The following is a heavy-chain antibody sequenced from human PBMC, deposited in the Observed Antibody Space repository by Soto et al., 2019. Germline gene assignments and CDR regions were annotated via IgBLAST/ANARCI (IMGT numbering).Heavy chain of an antibody. CDR3: ARRRITTRWFDP. Sequence: PSETLSLTCAVYGGSFSGYYWNWIRQPPGKGLEWIGEINHSGSTNYNPSLKSRVTISVDTSKNHFSLKLNSVTAADTAVYYCARRRITTRWFDPWGQGTLVTVSS. CDR1: GGSFSGYY. J-gene: IGHJ5*02. V-gene: IGHV4-34*01. CDR2: INHSGST. D-gene: IGHD3-10*01.